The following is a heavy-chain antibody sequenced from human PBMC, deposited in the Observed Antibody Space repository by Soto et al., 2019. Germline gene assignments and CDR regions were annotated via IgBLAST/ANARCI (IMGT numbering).Heavy chain of an antibody. V-gene: IGHV1-58*01. D-gene: IGHD2-15*01. CDR2: IVVGSGNT. CDR1: GFTFTSSA. CDR3: AADYCSGGSCYSNYYYGMDV. Sequence: QMQLVQSGPEVKKPGTSVKVSCKASGFTFTSSAVQWVRQARGQRLEWIGWIVVGSGNTNYAQKFQERVTITRDMSTSTAYMELSSLRSEDTAVYYYAADYCSGGSCYSNYYYGMDVWGQGTTVTVSS. J-gene: IGHJ6*02.